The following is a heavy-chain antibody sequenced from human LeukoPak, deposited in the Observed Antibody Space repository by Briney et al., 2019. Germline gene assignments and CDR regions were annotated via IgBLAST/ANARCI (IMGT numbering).Heavy chain of an antibody. Sequence: GSLRLSCAASGFPFISYSMNWVRQAPGKGLEWVSYISSSSSTIYYADSVKGRFTISRDNAKNSLYLQMNSLRAEDTAVYYCARDPHEWWSNPYAFDIWGQGTMVTVSS. CDR2: ISSSSSTI. J-gene: IGHJ3*02. D-gene: IGHD2-15*01. CDR1: GFPFISYS. CDR3: ARDPHEWWSNPYAFDI. V-gene: IGHV3-48*04.